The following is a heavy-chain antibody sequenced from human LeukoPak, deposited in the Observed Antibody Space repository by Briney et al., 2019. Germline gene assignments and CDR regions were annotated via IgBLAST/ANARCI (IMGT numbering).Heavy chain of an antibody. CDR2: IYHSGST. Sequence: PSEALSLTCAVSGGSISSGGYSWSWIRQPPGKGLEWIGYIYHSGSTYYNPSLKSRVTISVDRSKNQFSLKLSSVTAADTAVYYCARDNPRLRHRWFDPWGQGTLVTVSS. CDR3: ARDNPRLRHRWFDP. CDR1: GGSISSGGYS. J-gene: IGHJ5*02. V-gene: IGHV4-30-2*01. D-gene: IGHD6-25*01.